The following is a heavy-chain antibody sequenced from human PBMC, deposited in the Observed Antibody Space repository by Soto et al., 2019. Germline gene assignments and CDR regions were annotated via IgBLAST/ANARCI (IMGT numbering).Heavy chain of an antibody. CDR1: GYTFTSYD. V-gene: IGHV1-8*01. CDR3: ASRVGATSFDFDY. J-gene: IGHJ4*02. Sequence: ASVKVSCKASGYTFTSYDINWVRQATGQGLEWMGWMNPNSGNTGYAQKFQGRVTMTRNISISTAYMELSSLRSEDTAVYYCASRVGATSFDFDYWGQGTLVTVSS. CDR2: MNPNSGNT. D-gene: IGHD1-26*01.